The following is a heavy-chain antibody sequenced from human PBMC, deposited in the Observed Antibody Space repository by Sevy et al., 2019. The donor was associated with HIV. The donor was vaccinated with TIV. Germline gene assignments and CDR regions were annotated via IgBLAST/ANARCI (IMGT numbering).Heavy chain of an antibody. J-gene: IGHJ4*02. CDR1: GFTFDDYA. CDR2: ISWNSGSI. Sequence: GGSLRLSCAASGFTFDDYAMHWVRQAPGKGLEWVSGISWNSGSIGYADSVKGRFTISRDNAKNSLYLQMNSLRAEDTTFYYCAKGGHSSWYVIYFDYWGQGTLVTVSS. D-gene: IGHD6-13*01. CDR3: AKGGHSSWYVIYFDY. V-gene: IGHV3-9*01.